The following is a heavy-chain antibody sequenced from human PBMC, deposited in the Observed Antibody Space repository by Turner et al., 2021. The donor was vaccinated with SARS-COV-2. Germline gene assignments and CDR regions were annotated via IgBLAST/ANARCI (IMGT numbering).Heavy chain of an antibody. Sequence: EVQLVESGGGLVQPAGSLRLSCAASGFTFSSYFMNWVRQAPGKGLEWVSYISSSSSTIYYADSVKGRFTISRDNAKNSLYLQMNSLRDEDTAVYYCARADYGGNNYYYGMDVWGQGTTVTVSS. V-gene: IGHV3-48*02. CDR2: ISSSSSTI. J-gene: IGHJ6*02. D-gene: IGHD4-17*01. CDR1: GFTFSSYF. CDR3: ARADYGGNNYYYGMDV.